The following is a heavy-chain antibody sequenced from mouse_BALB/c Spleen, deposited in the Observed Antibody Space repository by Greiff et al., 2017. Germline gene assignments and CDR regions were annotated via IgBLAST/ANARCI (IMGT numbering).Heavy chain of an antibody. V-gene: IGHV5-12-2*01. CDR1: GFTFSSYT. J-gene: IGHJ2*01. CDR3: ARHDSSGYSFDY. CDR2: ISNGGGST. Sequence: EVQLVESGGGLVQPGGSLKLSCAASGFTFSSYTMSWVRQTPEKRLEWVAYISNGGGSTYYPDTVKGRFTISRDNAKNTLYLQMSSLKSEDTAMYYCARHDSSGYSFDYWGQGTTLTVSS. D-gene: IGHD3-2*01.